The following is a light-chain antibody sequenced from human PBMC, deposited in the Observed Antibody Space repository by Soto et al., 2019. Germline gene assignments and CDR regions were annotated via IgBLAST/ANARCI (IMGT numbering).Light chain of an antibody. CDR3: QQSYSTPLT. J-gene: IGKJ4*01. CDR1: QTISSS. Sequence: DIQMTQSPSSLSASIGDRVTITCRASQTISSSLNWYQQRPGKAPKLLIFAASSLQSGVPSRFSGSGSGTDFTLTISNLQPEDFATYYCQQSYSTPLTFGGGTKVEIK. V-gene: IGKV1-39*01. CDR2: AAS.